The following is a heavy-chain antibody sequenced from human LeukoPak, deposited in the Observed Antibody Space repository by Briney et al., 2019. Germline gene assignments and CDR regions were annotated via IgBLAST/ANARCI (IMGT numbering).Heavy chain of an antibody. D-gene: IGHD5-12*01. CDR2: INPNSGGT. V-gene: IGHV1-2*02. CDR1: GYTFTGYY. CDR3: ARGVDGYNPFDY. J-gene: IGHJ4*02. Sequence: ASVKVSCKAPGYTFTGYYMHWVRQAPGQGLEWMGWINPNSGGTNYAQKFQGRVTMTRDTSISTAYMELSRLRSDDTAVYYCARGVDGYNPFDYWGQGTLVTVSS.